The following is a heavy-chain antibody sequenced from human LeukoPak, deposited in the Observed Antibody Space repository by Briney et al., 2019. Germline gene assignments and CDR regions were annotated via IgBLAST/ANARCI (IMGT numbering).Heavy chain of an antibody. CDR3: ARDPEYSSGNDAFDI. D-gene: IGHD6-19*01. V-gene: IGHV1-8*01. CDR1: GYTFTSYD. Sequence: ASVKVSCKASGYTFTSYDINWVRQATGQGLEWMGWMNPNSGNTGYAQKFQGRVTMTRNTSISTAYMELSSLRSDDTAVYYCARDPEYSSGNDAFDIWGQGTMVTVSS. CDR2: MNPNSGNT. J-gene: IGHJ3*02.